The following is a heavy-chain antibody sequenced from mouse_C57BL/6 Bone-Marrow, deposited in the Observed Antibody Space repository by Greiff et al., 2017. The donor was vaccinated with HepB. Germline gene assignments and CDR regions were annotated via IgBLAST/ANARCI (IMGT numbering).Heavy chain of an antibody. CDR3: ARSWDSNYGRYWYFDV. J-gene: IGHJ1*03. CDR2: INPSSGYT. D-gene: IGHD2-5*01. Sequence: VQLQQSGAELARPGASVKMSCKASGYTFTSYTMHWVKQRPGQGLEWIGYINPSSGYTKYNQKFKDKATLTADKSSSTAYMQLSSLTSEDSAVYYCARSWDSNYGRYWYFDVWGTGTTVTVSS. V-gene: IGHV1-4*01. CDR1: GYTFTSYT.